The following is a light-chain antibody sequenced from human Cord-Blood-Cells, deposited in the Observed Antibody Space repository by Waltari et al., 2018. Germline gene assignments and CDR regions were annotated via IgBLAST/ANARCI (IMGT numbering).Light chain of an antibody. J-gene: IGLJ1*01. CDR3: CSYAGSYTYV. CDR2: DVS. V-gene: IGLV2-11*01. Sequence: QSALTQPRSVSGSPGQSVTISCTGTSSDVGGYNYVSWYQQHPGKAPKLMLYDVSKRPSGVPDRFSGSMSGNTASLTISGLQAEDEADYYCCSYAGSYTYVFGTGTKVTVL. CDR1: SSDVGGYNY.